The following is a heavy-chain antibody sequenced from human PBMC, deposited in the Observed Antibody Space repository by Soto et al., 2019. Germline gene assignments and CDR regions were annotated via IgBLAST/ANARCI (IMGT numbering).Heavy chain of an antibody. D-gene: IGHD3-10*01. CDR1: GITVGSRA. CDR3: ARGSTDSYPGSRIFDF. V-gene: IGHV3-23*01. J-gene: IGHJ4*02. Sequence: PGGSLRLCCVASGITVGSRAMSWVRQAPGEGLEWVSTITDTGGDTKYADSVRGRFTMSRDNSKKTLYLQMNSLRVEDSALYYCARGSTDSYPGSRIFDFWGRGTLVTVSS. CDR2: ITDTGGDT.